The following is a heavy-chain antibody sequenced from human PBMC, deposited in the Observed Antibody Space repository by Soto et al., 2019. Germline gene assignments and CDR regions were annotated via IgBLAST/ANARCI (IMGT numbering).Heavy chain of an antibody. CDR3: VRGGGVDVVTPARVVFDY. J-gene: IGHJ4*02. D-gene: IGHD2-21*02. Sequence: QVQLVQSGAEVKKPGASVKVSCKASGYTFTGNYIHWVRQAPGQGPEWMAWINPRSGGTDYAQKFQGRVTNSRDTSITTAYLDLGRLTSDDTAMYYCVRGGGVDVVTPARVVFDYWGQGTLLTVSS. CDR2: INPRSGGT. V-gene: IGHV1-2*02. CDR1: GYTFTGNY.